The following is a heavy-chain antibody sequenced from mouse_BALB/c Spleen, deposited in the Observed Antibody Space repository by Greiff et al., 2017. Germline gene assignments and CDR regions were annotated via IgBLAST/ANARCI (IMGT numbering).Heavy chain of an antibody. D-gene: IGHD2-1*01. CDR2: INPGSGGT. CDR1: GYAFTNYL. Sequence: QVQLQQSGAELVRPGTSVKVSCKASGYAFTNYLIEWVKQRPGQGLEWIGVINPGSGGTNYNEKFKGKATLTADKSSSTAYMQLSSLTSDDSAVYFCARGDYGNPFDYWGQGTTLTVSS. J-gene: IGHJ2*01. CDR3: ARGDYGNPFDY. V-gene: IGHV1-54*01.